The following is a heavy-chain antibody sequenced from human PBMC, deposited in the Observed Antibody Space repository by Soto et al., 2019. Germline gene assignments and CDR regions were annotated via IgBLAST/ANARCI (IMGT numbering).Heavy chain of an antibody. CDR1: GGSMSSYY. V-gene: IGHV4-59*08. CDR2: IYYSGST. D-gene: IGHD5-12*01. Sequence: SETLSLTCTVSGGSMSSYYWSWIRQPPGKGLEWIGYIYYSGSTNYNPSLKSRVTISVETSKNQFSLKLSSVTAADTAVYYCARRRDGYNLSWYFDLWGRGTLVTVSS. J-gene: IGHJ2*01. CDR3: ARRRDGYNLSWYFDL.